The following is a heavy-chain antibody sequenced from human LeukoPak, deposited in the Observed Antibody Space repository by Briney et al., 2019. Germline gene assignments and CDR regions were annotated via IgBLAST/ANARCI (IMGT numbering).Heavy chain of an antibody. CDR3: ARSLITPTNWSDP. V-gene: IGHV4-61*02. D-gene: IGHD2-15*01. CDR1: GASISSGSYY. CDR2: IYSSGNT. Sequence: SETLSLTCTVSGASISSGSYYWSWIRQPAGKGLEWIGRIYSSGNTNYNPSLKSRVTISVDTSKNQFSLELNSVTAADTAVYYCARSLITPTNWSDPWGQGTLDTVSS. J-gene: IGHJ5*02.